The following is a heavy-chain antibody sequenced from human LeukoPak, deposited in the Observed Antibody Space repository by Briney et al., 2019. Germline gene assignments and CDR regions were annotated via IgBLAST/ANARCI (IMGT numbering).Heavy chain of an antibody. D-gene: IGHD6-19*01. CDR3: ARGDSSGWLYYFDY. V-gene: IGHV4-4*07. J-gene: IGHJ4*02. CDR1: GDSISSFY. CDR2: IYTGGST. Sequence: SETLSFTSTVSGDSISSFYWSWMRQPAGEGLEWVGRIYTGGSTNYNPSLKSRVTMSADTSKNKSSLKLSCVTAADTAVYYCARGDSSGWLYYFDYWGQGTLVTVSS.